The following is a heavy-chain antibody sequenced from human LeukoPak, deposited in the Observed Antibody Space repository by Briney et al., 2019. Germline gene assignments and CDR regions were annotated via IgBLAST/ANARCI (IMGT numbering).Heavy chain of an antibody. D-gene: IGHD3-3*01. Sequence: PGGSLRLSCAASGFIFSNYWMTWVRQAPGKGLEWVANIRGDGYEKHFADSVKGRFTISRDNAKNSVDLQMNNLRAEGTAVYYCAKNYDFWSGYSPHWGQGTLVTVSS. CDR2: IRGDGYEK. J-gene: IGHJ4*02. V-gene: IGHV3-7*03. CDR3: AKNYDFWSGYSPH. CDR1: GFIFSNYW.